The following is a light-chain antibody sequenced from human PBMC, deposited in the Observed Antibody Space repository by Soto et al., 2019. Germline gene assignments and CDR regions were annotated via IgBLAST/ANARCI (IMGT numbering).Light chain of an antibody. CDR2: AAS. CDR1: QGISTF. V-gene: IGKV1-39*01. Sequence: DIQITQSPSSLSTSVADRFTITCRASQGISTFLNWYQQKPGKAPRLLIYAASRLQSGVPARFSGSGAETDFTLTITSLQPEDFGIYYCQQSYATVRTFGQGTKVDI. J-gene: IGKJ1*01. CDR3: QQSYATVRT.